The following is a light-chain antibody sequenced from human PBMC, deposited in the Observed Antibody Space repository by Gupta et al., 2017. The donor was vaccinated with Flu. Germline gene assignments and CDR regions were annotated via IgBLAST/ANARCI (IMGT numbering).Light chain of an antibody. CDR2: KAS. J-gene: IGKJ1*01. V-gene: IGKV1-5*03. Sequence: IQLPRSLSTLSASVGDRVTITCRASQSISTWLAWSQHKPGKAPKLLIYKASLLEPGVPSRFSGSGSGTEFTLTISSLQPDDFATYYCQQYNNYPWTFGQGTKVEIK. CDR3: QQYNNYPWT. CDR1: QSISTW.